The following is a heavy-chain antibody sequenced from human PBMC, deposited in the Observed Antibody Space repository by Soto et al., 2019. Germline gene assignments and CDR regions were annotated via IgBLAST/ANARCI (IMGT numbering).Heavy chain of an antibody. CDR3: VAGQYFFDY. CDR2: ISYDGSNK. J-gene: IGHJ4*02. V-gene: IGHV3-30*03. CDR1: GFSFSSFG. Sequence: GGSLRLSCAASGFSFSSFGMQWVRQAPGKGLEWVAVISYDGSNKYYADSVKDRFTISRDNSKKTLYLQMNSLRADDTAVYYCVAGQYFFDYCGQGTLVTVSS. D-gene: IGHD6-19*01.